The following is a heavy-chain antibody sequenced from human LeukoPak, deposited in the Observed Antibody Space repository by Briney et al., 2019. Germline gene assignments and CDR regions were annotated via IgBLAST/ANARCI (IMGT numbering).Heavy chain of an antibody. D-gene: IGHD6-19*01. CDR1: GFTFSNTW. CDR2: IKSKTDGGTT. V-gene: IGHV3-15*01. Sequence: GGSLRLSCAASGFTFSNTWMSWVRQAPGKGLEWVGRIKSKTDGGTTDYAAPVKGRFIISRDDSKNTLYLQMNSLKTEDTAVYFCARAVAGTDEIDSWGQGTLVTVSS. J-gene: IGHJ4*02. CDR3: ARAVAGTDEIDS.